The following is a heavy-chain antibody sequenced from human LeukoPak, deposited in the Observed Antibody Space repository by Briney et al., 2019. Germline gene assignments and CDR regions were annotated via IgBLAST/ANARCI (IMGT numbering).Heavy chain of an antibody. D-gene: IGHD2-8*01. CDR1: GFTFSSYA. J-gene: IGHJ3*01. Sequence: GGSLRLSCAASGFTFSSYAMHWVRQAPGKGLEWVAVISYDGSNKYYADSVKGRFTISRYNSKKGQIHHLQRQFQEHGVSSHGQPESRVWG. V-gene: IGHV3-30-3*01. CDR3: QPESRV. CDR2: ISYDGSNK.